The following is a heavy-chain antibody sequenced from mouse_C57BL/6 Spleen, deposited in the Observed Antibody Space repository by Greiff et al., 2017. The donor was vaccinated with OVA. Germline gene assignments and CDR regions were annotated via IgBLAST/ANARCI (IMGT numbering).Heavy chain of an antibody. CDR3: AREELGRFAC. Sequence: QVQLQQSGPELVKPGASVKISCKASGYAFSSSWMNWVKQRPGKGLEWIGRIYPGDGDTNYNGKFKGKATLTADKSSSTAYMQLSSLTSEDSAVYFCAREELGRFACWGQGTLVTVSA. V-gene: IGHV1-82*01. D-gene: IGHD4-1*01. CDR2: IYPGDGDT. CDR1: GYAFSSSW. J-gene: IGHJ3*01.